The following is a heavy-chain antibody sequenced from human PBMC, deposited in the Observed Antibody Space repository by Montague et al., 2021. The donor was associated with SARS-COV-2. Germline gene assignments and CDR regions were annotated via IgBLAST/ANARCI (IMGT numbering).Heavy chain of an antibody. CDR3: ARSDLSVIVLVVYATRGGYFDL. CDR2: IYYSGST. D-gene: IGHD2-8*02. V-gene: IGHV4-39*07. Sequence: SETLSLTCTVSGGSISSSSYYWGWIRQPPGKGLEWIGSIYYSGSTYYNPSLKSRVTISVNTSKNQFSLKLSSVTAADTAVYYCARSDLSVIVLVVYATRGGYFDLWGRGTLVTVSS. J-gene: IGHJ2*01. CDR1: GGSISSSSYY.